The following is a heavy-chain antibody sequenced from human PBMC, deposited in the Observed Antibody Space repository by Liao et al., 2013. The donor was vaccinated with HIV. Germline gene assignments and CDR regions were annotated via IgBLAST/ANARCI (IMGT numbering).Heavy chain of an antibody. D-gene: IGHD3-3*01. Sequence: QVQLQESGPGLVKPSETLSLTCKVSGGSISRSTYYWGWIRQSPGKGLEWIGSVYFGGYSYYNPSLKSRVTISIDTPANELSLKLASVTAADTAIYFCARDRGDYGLWTGSSTHDAFEIWGPREKSHRLL. CDR1: GGSISRSTYY. V-gene: IGHV4-39*07. CDR3: ARDRGDYGLWTGSSTHDAFEI. J-gene: IGHJ3*02. CDR2: VYFGGYS.